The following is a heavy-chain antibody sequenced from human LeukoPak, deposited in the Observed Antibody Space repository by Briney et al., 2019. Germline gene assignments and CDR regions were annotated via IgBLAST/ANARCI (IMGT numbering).Heavy chain of an antibody. CDR2: NYPGDPET. CDR3: ARLIGPVSRFLEWSDAFDI. V-gene: IGHV5-51*01. Sequence: GESLKSSCTGSGYSFTSYLIGWVRQLPGKGLEWMGINYPGDPETRYSPSFQGQVTISADTSISTANLQWSSLKASETATYYCARLIGPVSRFLEWSDAFDIWGQGTMVTVSS. CDR1: GYSFTSYL. J-gene: IGHJ3*02. D-gene: IGHD3-3*01.